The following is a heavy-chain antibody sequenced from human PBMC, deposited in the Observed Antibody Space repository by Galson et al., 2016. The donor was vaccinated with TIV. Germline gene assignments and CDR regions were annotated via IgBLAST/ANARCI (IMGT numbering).Heavy chain of an antibody. J-gene: IGHJ3*01. CDR1: GGAFNAHG. V-gene: IGHV1-69*06. CDR2: IIPSVGTP. Sequence: SVKVSCKASGGAFNAHGVSWVRQAPRQGLAWIGGIIPSVGTPYYGQNFQGRVTITADKSTGTVSMQLTRLTSGDTAVYYCAREGHVSFDFWGQGTRVTVSS. CDR3: AREGHVSFDF. D-gene: IGHD3-10*02.